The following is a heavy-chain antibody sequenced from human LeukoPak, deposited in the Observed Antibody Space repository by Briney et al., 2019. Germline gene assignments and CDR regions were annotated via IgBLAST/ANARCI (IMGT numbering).Heavy chain of an antibody. D-gene: IGHD5-18*01. V-gene: IGHV4-31*03. Sequence: PSQTLSLTCTVSGGSISSGGYYWRWIRQHPGKGLEWIGYIYYSGSTYYNPSLKSRVTISVDTSKNQFSLKLSSVTAADTAVYYCASGARGYSYGYVDYWGQGTLVTVSS. CDR2: IYYSGST. CDR1: GGSISSGGYY. J-gene: IGHJ4*02. CDR3: ASGARGYSYGYVDY.